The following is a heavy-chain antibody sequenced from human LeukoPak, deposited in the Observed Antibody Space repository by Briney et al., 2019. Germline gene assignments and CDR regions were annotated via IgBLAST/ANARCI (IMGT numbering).Heavy chain of an antibody. CDR1: GFTFSSYS. Sequence: GGSLRLSCAASGFTFSSYSMNWVRQAPGKGLEWVSSISSSSSYIYYADSVKGRFTISRDNAKNSLYLQMNSLRAEDTAVYYCAKSAEKRGYSFGYDYWGQGTLVTVSS. J-gene: IGHJ4*02. CDR3: AKSAEKRGYSFGYDY. D-gene: IGHD5-18*01. CDR2: ISSSSSYI. V-gene: IGHV3-21*01.